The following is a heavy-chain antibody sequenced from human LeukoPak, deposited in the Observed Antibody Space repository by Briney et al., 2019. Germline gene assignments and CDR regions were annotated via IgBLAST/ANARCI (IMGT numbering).Heavy chain of an antibody. CDR1: GGSISSGGYY. Sequence: SETLSLTCTVSGGSISSGGYYWSWIRQHPGKGLEWIGYIYYSGSTYYNPSLKSRVTISVDTSKNQFSLKLSSVTAADTAVYYCARHVVGPEVLSPHAFDIWGQGTMVTVSS. J-gene: IGHJ3*02. D-gene: IGHD1-1*01. V-gene: IGHV4-31*03. CDR3: ARHVVGPEVLSPHAFDI. CDR2: IYYSGST.